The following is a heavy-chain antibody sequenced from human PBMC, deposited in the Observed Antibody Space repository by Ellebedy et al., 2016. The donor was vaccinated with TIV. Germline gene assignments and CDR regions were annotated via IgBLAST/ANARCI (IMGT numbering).Heavy chain of an antibody. CDR1: GGSISSGDYY. CDR2: IYYSGTT. J-gene: IGHJ4*02. V-gene: IGHV4-31*03. D-gene: IGHD1-26*01. Sequence: MPSETLSLTCTVSGGSISSGDYYWNWIRQHPGKGQEWIGFIYYSGTTYYNPSLKSRLILSVDTSKNQFSLRLSSVTAADTAVYYCARDEGAMGLFDYWGQGTLVTVSS. CDR3: ARDEGAMGLFDY.